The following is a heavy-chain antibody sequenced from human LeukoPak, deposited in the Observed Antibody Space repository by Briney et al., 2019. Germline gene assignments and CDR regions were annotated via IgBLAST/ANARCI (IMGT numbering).Heavy chain of an antibody. J-gene: IGHJ4*02. Sequence: ASVKVSFKASGYTFTSYGISWVRQAPGQGLEWMGWISAYNGNTNYAQKLQGRVTMTTDTSTSTAYMELRSLRSDDTAVYYCARETDYYDSSGYSYYFDYWGQGTLVTVSS. D-gene: IGHD3-22*01. CDR3: ARETDYYDSSGYSYYFDY. CDR1: GYTFTSYG. CDR2: ISAYNGNT. V-gene: IGHV1-18*01.